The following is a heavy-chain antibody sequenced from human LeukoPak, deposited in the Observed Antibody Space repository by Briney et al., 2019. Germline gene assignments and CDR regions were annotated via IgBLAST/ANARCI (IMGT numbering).Heavy chain of an antibody. J-gene: IGHJ4*02. CDR3: ARGRPNTPIVATISRPRYFDY. CDR1: GGSLSGYY. D-gene: IGHD5-12*01. Sequence: SETLSLTCAVYGGSLSGYYWSWIRQPPGKGLEWIGEINHSGSTNYNPSLKSRVTISVDTSKNQFSLKLSSVTAADTAVYYCARGRPNTPIVATISRPRYFDYWGQGTLVTVSS. V-gene: IGHV4-34*01. CDR2: INHSGST.